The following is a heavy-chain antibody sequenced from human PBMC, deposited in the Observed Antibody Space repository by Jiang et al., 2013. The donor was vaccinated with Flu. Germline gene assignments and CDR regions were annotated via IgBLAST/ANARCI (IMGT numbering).Heavy chain of an antibody. J-gene: IGHJ4*02. CDR1: GGSISSYY. V-gene: IGHV4-59*01. Sequence: SLTCTVSGGSISSYYWSWIRQPPGKGLEWIGYIYYSGSTNYNPSLKSRVTISVDTSKNQFSLKLSSVTAADTAVYYCARGGGLAARDPVASGLDYWGQGTLVTVSS. D-gene: IGHD6-6*01. CDR2: IYYSGST. CDR3: ARGGGLAARDPVASGLDY.